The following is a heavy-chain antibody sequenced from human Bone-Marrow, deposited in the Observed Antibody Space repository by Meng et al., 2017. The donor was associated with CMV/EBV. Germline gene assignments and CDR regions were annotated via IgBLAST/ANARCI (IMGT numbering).Heavy chain of an antibody. J-gene: IGHJ6*02. CDR3: ARDLSHYDFWSGYNPHGMDV. CDR2: IKQDGSEK. CDR1: GFTFSRFW. V-gene: IGHV3-7*01. D-gene: IGHD3-3*01. Sequence: GGSLRLSCAASGFTFSRFWMSWVRQAPGKGLEWVANIKQDGSEKYYVDSVKGRFTISRDNAKNSLYLQMNSLRAEDTAVYYCARDLSHYDFWSGYNPHGMDVWGQGTTVTVSS.